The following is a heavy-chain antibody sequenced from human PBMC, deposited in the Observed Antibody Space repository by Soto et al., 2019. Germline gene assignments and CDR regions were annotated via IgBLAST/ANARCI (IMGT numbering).Heavy chain of an antibody. J-gene: IGHJ4*02. CDR3: ARAYGGYADY. CDR1: GGSFSGYY. Sequence: SETLSLTCAVYGGSFSGYYCSWIRQPPGKGLEWIGYIYYSGSTNYNPSLKSRVTISVDTSKNQFSLKLSSVTAADTAVYYCARAYGGYADYWGQGALVTVSS. V-gene: IGHV4-59*01. D-gene: IGHD5-12*01. CDR2: IYYSGST.